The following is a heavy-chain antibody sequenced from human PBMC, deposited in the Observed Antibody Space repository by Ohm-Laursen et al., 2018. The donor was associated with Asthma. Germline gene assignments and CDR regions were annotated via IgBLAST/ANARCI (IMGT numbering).Heavy chain of an antibody. CDR1: GGSVSSGSYY. CDR3: AKLSYYYDSRRSDAFDI. CDR2: IYYSGST. J-gene: IGHJ3*02. V-gene: IGHV4-61*01. D-gene: IGHD3-22*01. Sequence: SDTLSLTCTVSGGSVSSGSYYWSWIRQPPGKGLEWIGYIYYSGSTNYNPSLKSRVTISVDTSKNQFSLKLSSVTAADTAVYYCAKLSYYYDSRRSDAFDIWGQGTMVTVSS.